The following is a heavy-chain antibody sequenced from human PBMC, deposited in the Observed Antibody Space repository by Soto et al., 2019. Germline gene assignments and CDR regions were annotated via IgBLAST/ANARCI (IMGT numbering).Heavy chain of an antibody. CDR3: ARRHGYYFDY. J-gene: IGHJ4*02. V-gene: IGHV4-59*08. CDR2: IYYSGST. Sequence: SETLSLTCTVSGGSISSYYWSWIRQPPGKGLEWIGYIYYSGSTNYNPSPKSRVTISVDTSKNQLSLKLSSVTAADTAVYYCARRHGYYFDYWGQGTLVTSPQ. CDR1: GGSISSYY.